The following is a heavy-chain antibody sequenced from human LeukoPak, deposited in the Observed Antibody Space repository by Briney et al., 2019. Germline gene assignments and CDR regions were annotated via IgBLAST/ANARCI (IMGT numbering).Heavy chain of an antibody. Sequence: RASETLSLTCTVSGGSISSYYWTWVRQPAGKGLEWIGRIYTSGTINYNPSLKSRAIISVDKSKNPFSVQLTSVTAADTAVYYCARCQRATGGANWLDPWGQGILVTVSS. J-gene: IGHJ5*02. CDR1: GGSISSYY. CDR2: IYTSGTI. CDR3: ARCQRATGGANWLDP. D-gene: IGHD3-10*01. V-gene: IGHV4-4*07.